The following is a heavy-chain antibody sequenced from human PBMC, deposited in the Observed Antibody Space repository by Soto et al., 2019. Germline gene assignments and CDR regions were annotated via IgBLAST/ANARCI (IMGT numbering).Heavy chain of an antibody. J-gene: IGHJ6*02. CDR2: ISSSSSYI. D-gene: IGHD3-3*01. V-gene: IGHV3-21*01. CDR1: GFTFSSYS. Sequence: GGSLRLSCAASGFTFSSYSMNWVRQAPGKGLEWVSSISSSSSYIYYADSVKGRFTISRDNAKSSLYLQMNSLRAEDTAVYYCARDKSPYDFWAKRNGACYGMDVWGQGTTVTVSS. CDR3: ARDKSPYDFWAKRNGACYGMDV.